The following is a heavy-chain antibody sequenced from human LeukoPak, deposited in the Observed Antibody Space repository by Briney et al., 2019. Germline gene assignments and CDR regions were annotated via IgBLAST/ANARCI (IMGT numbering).Heavy chain of an antibody. CDR1: GFFFSAYS. D-gene: IGHD5-18*01. J-gene: IGHJ4*02. CDR3: ARRRYSYGPKFDY. CDR2: ISSSSSPI. Sequence: GGSLRLSCAASGFFFSAYSMNWVRQAPGKGLEWVSYISSSSSPIYYADSVKGRFTISRDNAKNSLYLQMNSLRTEDTAVYYCARRRYSYGPKFDYWGQGTLVTVSS. V-gene: IGHV3-48*04.